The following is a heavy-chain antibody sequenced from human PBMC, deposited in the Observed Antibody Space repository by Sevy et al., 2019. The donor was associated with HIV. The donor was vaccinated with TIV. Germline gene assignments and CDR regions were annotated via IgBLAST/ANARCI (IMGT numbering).Heavy chain of an antibody. D-gene: IGHD6-6*01. J-gene: IGHJ5*02. V-gene: IGHV1-18*01. CDR3: ARDRADEYSSSRGGGNRFDP. CDR1: GYTFTSYG. Sequence: ASVKVSCKASGYTFTSYGISWVRQAPGQGLEWMGWISAYNGNTNYAQKLQGRVTMTTDTSTSTAYMELRSLRSDDTAGYYCARDRADEYSSSRGGGNRFDPWGQGTLVTVSS. CDR2: ISAYNGNT.